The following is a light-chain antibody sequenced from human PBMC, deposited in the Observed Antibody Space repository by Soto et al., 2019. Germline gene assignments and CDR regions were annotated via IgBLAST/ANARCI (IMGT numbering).Light chain of an antibody. CDR3: QQYNNWPIT. CDR2: GAS. CDR1: QTVGSN. J-gene: IGKJ5*01. V-gene: IGKV3D-15*01. Sequence: EIVLTQSPGTLSLSPGDRAALSCRASQTVGSNLAWYQQKPGQAPRLLIYGASTRASDTPARFSGSGSVTEFALTISSLQSEDFAVYYCQQYNNWPITFGQGTRLEIK.